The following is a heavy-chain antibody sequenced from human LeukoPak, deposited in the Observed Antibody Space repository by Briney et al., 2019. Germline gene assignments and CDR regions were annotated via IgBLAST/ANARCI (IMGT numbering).Heavy chain of an antibody. D-gene: IGHD3-16*01. CDR3: ARDSTFGGFGWLDP. CDR1: GASISSGGYS. V-gene: IGHV4-30-2*06. J-gene: IGHJ5*01. Sequence: PSETLSLTCDVSGASISSGGYSWTWIRQSPGEGLEWIGDIYHTGVTHHNPSLKSRLSISVDRSKNQFSLKLTSVTAADTAVYYCARDSTFGGFGWLDPWGQGILVTVSS. CDR2: IYHTGVT.